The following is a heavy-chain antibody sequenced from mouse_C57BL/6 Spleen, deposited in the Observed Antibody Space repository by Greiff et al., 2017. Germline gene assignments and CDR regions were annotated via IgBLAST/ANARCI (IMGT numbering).Heavy chain of an antibody. J-gene: IGHJ2*01. CDR1: GYTFTNYW. D-gene: IGHD2-1*01. CDR3: ARAYGNYLYYFDY. V-gene: IGHV1-63*01. CDR2: IYPGGGYT. Sequence: VQLQQSGAELVRPGTSVKMSCKASGYTFTNYWIGWAKQRPGHGLEWIGDIYPGGGYTNYNEKFKGKATLTADKSSSTAYMQFSSLTSEDSAIYYCARAYGNYLYYFDYWGQGTTLTVSS.